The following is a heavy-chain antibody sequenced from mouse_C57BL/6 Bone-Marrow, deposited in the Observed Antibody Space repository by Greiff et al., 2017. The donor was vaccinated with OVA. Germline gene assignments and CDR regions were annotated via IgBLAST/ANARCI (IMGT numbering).Heavy chain of an antibody. V-gene: IGHV10-1*01. CDR2: IRSKSNNYAT. J-gene: IGHJ3*01. CDR3: VRHGLRRTFAY. D-gene: IGHD2-2*01. CDR1: GFSFNTYA. Sequence: EVQRVESGGGLVQPKGSLKLSCAASGFSFNTYAMNWVRQAPGKGLEWVARIRSKSNNYATYYADSVKDRFTISRDDSESMLYLQMNNLKTEDTAMYYCVRHGLRRTFAYWGQGTLVTVSA.